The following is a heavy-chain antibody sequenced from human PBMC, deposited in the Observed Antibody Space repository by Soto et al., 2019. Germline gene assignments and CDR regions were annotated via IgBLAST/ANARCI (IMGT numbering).Heavy chain of an antibody. J-gene: IGHJ2*01. CDR1: GFTFSRYT. Sequence: QVQLVESGGGVVQPGRSLRLSCAASGFTFSRYTMHWVRQAPGKGLEWVAVISYDGSTKYYADSVKGRFTISRDNSKNTLYLQMNSLRAEDTAVYYCAKDGGFDYGFWYFDLWCRGTLVTVSS. CDR2: ISYDGSTK. CDR3: AKDGGFDYGFWYFDL. D-gene: IGHD4-17*01. V-gene: IGHV3-30-3*01.